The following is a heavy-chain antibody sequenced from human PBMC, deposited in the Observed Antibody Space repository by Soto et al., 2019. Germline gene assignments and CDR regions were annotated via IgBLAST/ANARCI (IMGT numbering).Heavy chain of an antibody. V-gene: IGHV4-39*01. Sequence: QLQLQESGPGLVKPSETLSLTCTVSGGSISSSSYYWGWIRQPPGKGLEWIGSIYYSGSTYYNPSLKSRVTISVDTSKNQFSLKLSSVTAADTAVYYCARRLSYYDFWSGYSGGMDVWGQGTTVTVSS. CDR2: IYYSGST. D-gene: IGHD3-3*01. CDR1: GGSISSSSYY. J-gene: IGHJ6*02. CDR3: ARRLSYYDFWSGYSGGMDV.